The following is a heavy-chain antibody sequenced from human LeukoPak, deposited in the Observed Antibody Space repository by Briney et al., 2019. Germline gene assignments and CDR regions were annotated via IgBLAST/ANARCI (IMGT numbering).Heavy chain of an antibody. V-gene: IGHV3-9*01. CDR3: ARDGRIVVVPSA. D-gene: IGHD2-2*01. Sequence: PGRSLRLSCAASGFTFDDYAMHWVRQAPGRGLEWVSGISWNSGSIGYADSVKGRFTISRDNAKNSLYLQMNSLRAEDTAVYYCARDGRIVVVPSAWGQGTLVTVSS. CDR1: GFTFDDYA. CDR2: ISWNSGSI. J-gene: IGHJ4*02.